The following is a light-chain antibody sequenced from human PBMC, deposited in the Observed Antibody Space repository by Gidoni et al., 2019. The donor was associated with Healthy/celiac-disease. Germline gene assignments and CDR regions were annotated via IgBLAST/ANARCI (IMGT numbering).Light chain of an antibody. Sequence: SSELTQDPAVSVALGQTVRITCQGDSLRSYYASWYQQKPGQAPVLVIYGKNNRPSGIPDRFSGSSSGNTASLTITGAQAEDEADYYCNSRDSSGNPYVFGTGTKVTV. CDR1: SLRSYY. V-gene: IGLV3-19*01. CDR3: NSRDSSGNPYV. J-gene: IGLJ1*01. CDR2: GKN.